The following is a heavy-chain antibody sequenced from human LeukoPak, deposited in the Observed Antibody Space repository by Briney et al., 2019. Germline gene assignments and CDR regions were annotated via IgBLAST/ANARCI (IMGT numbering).Heavy chain of an antibody. V-gene: IGHV3-23*01. J-gene: IGHJ5*01. CDR3: AKTPAFIVVVPAASWFDS. CDR2: ISGSGGST. D-gene: IGHD2-2*01. Sequence: PGGSLRLSCAASGFPFSSYAMSWVHQAPGEGLEWVSAISGSGGSTYYADSVKGRFTISRDNSKNTLYLQMNSLRAEDTAVYYCAKTPAFIVVVPAASWFDSWGQGTLVTVSS. CDR1: GFPFSSYA.